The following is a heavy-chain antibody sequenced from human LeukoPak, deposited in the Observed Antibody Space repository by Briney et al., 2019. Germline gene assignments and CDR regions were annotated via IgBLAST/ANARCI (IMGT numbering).Heavy chain of an antibody. Sequence: GGSLRLSCAASGFTFRNYAMGWVRQAPGKGLEWVSVISAADGDNTYYADSVKGRFSISRDNSNYTLHLQMNSLRAEDTAVYYCAKFKGHYYYDSSGYCDNWGQGTLVTVSS. CDR1: GFTFRNYA. D-gene: IGHD3-22*01. V-gene: IGHV3-23*01. CDR3: AKFKGHYYYDSSGYCDN. J-gene: IGHJ4*02. CDR2: ISAADGDNT.